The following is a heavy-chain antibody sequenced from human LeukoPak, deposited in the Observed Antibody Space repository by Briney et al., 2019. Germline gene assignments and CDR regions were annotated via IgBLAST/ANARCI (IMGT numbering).Heavy chain of an antibody. J-gene: IGHJ6*03. D-gene: IGHD4-17*01. CDR2: IIPIFGTA. V-gene: IGHV1-69*05. CDR3: VRDKSHVGDGDYDYHYYYMDV. Sequence: SVKVSCKASGGTFSSYAISWVRQAPGQGLEWMGRIIPIFGTANYAQKFQGRVTITTDESTSTAYMELSSLRSENTAVYYCVRDKSHVGDGDYDYHYYYMDVWGQGTLVTVSS. CDR1: GGTFSSYA.